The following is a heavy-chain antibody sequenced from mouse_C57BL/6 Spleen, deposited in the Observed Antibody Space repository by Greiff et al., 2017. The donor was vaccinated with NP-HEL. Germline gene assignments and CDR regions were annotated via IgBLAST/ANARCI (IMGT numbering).Heavy chain of an antibody. Sequence: QVQLKESGPELVKPGASVKISCKASGYAFSSSWMNWVKQRPGKGLEWIGRIYPGDGDTNYNGKFKGKATLTADKSSSTAYMQLSSLTSEDSAVYFCADYYGSSYVGYFDVWGTGTTVTVSS. CDR1: GYAFSSSW. D-gene: IGHD1-1*01. CDR2: IYPGDGDT. CDR3: ADYYGSSYVGYFDV. J-gene: IGHJ1*03. V-gene: IGHV1-82*01.